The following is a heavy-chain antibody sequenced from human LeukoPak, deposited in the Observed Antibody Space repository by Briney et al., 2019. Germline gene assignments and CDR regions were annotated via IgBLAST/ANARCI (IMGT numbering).Heavy chain of an antibody. CDR1: GDSVSSNSAA. J-gene: IGHJ4*02. Sequence: SQTLSLTCAISGDSVSSNSAAWNWIRQSPSRGLEWLGRTYYRSKWYNDYAVSVKSRITINPDTSKNQFSLQLNSVTPEDTAVYYCARVVGYCSGGSCYLDYWGQGTLVTVSS. D-gene: IGHD2-15*01. CDR3: ARVVGYCSGGSCYLDY. CDR2: TYYRSKWYN. V-gene: IGHV6-1*01.